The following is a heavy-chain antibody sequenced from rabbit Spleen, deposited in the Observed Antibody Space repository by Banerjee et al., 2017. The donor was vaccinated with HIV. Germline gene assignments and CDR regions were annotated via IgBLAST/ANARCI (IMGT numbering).Heavy chain of an antibody. Sequence: QEQLVESGGGLVKPEGSLKLSCTASGFSFSNKAGMCWVRQAPGKGLEWIACINAVTGKAVYASWAKGRFPFSKTSSTTVTLQVTSLTAADTATSFCARELTGVIGWNFGWWGPGTLVTVS. V-gene: IGHV1S45*01. D-gene: IGHD1-1*01. CDR2: INAVTGKA. J-gene: IGHJ4*01. CDR3: ARELTGVIGWNFGW. CDR1: GFSFSNKAG.